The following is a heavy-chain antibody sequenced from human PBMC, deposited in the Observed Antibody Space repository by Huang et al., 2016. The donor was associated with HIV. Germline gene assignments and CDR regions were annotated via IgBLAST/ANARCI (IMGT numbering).Heavy chain of an antibody. CDR3: AKDPYSSSWFDHFDY. V-gene: IGHV3-23*01. D-gene: IGHD6-13*01. Sequence: EVQLLESGGGLVQPGGSLRLSCAASGVTFSSYAMSWVRQAPGKGLEWVSGISGGGGSTYYADSVKGRFTISRDNSKNTLYLQMNSLRAEDAAVYYCAKDPYSSSWFDHFDYWGQGTLVTVSS. J-gene: IGHJ4*02. CDR1: GVTFSSYA. CDR2: ISGGGGST.